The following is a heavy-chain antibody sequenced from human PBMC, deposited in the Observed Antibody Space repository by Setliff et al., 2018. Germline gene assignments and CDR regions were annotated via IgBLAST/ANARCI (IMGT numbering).Heavy chain of an antibody. V-gene: IGHV3-21*04. CDR3: ARDRGGTNPWFDS. CDR2: ISGRSDYI. CDR1: GFAFTSST. J-gene: IGHJ5*01. Sequence: PSETLSLSCAASGFAFTSSTMNWVRQSPGKSLEWVSSISGRSDYINYLDSVKGRFTVSRDNAYNSLSLQMNSLTAEDTAMYYCARDRGGTNPWFDSWGQGTLVTVSS. D-gene: IGHD3-10*01.